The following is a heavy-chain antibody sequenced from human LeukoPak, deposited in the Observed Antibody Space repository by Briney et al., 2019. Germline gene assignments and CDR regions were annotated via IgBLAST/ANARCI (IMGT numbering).Heavy chain of an antibody. J-gene: IGHJ2*01. CDR2: IGTGGDT. V-gene: IGHV3-13*01. CDR1: GFTFSSAD. CDR3: XREPAXXLAXLXXXXDL. Sequence: GGSLRLSCAASGFTFSSADLHWVRQVTGKGLEWASAIGTGGDTYYADSVRGRFTISRDNAKNSLYLQMNSLRAEDTAVYYCXREPAXXLAXLXXXXDLWGRGTLVTVSS.